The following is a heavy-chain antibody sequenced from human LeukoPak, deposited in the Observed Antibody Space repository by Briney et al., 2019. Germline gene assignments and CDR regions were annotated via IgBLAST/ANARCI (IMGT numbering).Heavy chain of an antibody. J-gene: IGHJ4*02. CDR1: GGTFSSYA. D-gene: IGHD2-2*01. V-gene: IGHV1-69*13. CDR3: ARARVRCSSTSCYESDDYGDS. CDR2: IIPIFGTA. Sequence: SVKVSCKAPGGTFSSYAISWVRQAPGQGLEWMGGIIPIFGTANYAQKFQGRVTITADESTSTAYMELSSLRSEDTAVYYCARARVRCSSTSCYESDDYGDSWGQGTLVTVSS.